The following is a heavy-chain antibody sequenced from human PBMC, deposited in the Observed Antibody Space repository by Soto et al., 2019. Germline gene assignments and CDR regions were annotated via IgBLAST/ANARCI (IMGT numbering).Heavy chain of an antibody. CDR1: GGSFSGYY. D-gene: IGHD2-15*01. V-gene: IGHV4-34*01. J-gene: IGHJ5*02. CDR3: ARGRVVAATGIWFDP. Sequence: PSETLSLTCAVYGGSFSGYYWSWIRQPPGKGLEWIGEINHSGSTNYNPSLKSRVTISVDTSKNQFSLKLSSVTAADTAVYYCARGRVVAATGIWFDPWGQGTLVTVSS. CDR2: INHSGST.